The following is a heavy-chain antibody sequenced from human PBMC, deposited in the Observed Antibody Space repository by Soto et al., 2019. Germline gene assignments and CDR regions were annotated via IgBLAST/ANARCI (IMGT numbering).Heavy chain of an antibody. CDR2: IIPTFGTA. J-gene: IGHJ4*02. Sequence: ASVKVSCKASGGTFSSYAISWVRQAPGQGLEWMGGIIPTFGTANYAQKFQGRVAITADESTSTAYMELSSLRSEDTAVYYCARDFYGSGFPGGYWGQGTLVTVSS. CDR3: ARDFYGSGFPGGY. CDR1: GGTFSSYA. V-gene: IGHV1-69*13. D-gene: IGHD3-10*01.